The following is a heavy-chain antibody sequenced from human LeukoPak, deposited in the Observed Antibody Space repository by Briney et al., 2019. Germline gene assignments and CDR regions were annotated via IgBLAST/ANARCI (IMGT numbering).Heavy chain of an antibody. Sequence: PSETLSLTCTVSGGSISNYYWNWMRQPPGKGLEWIGYIHYSGNTKYNPSLKSRVTISVDTSKNQFSLKLSSVTAADTAVYYCARGGFLDPFDPWGQGTLVTVSS. CDR3: ARGGFLDPFDP. CDR2: IHYSGNT. D-gene: IGHD1-1*01. V-gene: IGHV4-59*01. CDR1: GGSISNYY. J-gene: IGHJ5*02.